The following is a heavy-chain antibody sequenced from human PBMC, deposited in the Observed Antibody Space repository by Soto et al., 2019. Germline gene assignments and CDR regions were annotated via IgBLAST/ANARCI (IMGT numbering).Heavy chain of an antibody. CDR1: GFTFSSYG. D-gene: IGHD6-19*01. V-gene: IGHV3-30*18. Sequence: QVQLVESGGGVVQPGRSQRLSCAASGFTFSSYGMHWGRQAPGKGLEWVAAILYDGNNKYYADSVKGRFTISRDNSKDTLYLQMNSLRGEETAVDYCAKALAGSYYGIHVWGQGTTVIVSS. CDR2: ILYDGNNK. CDR3: AKALAGSYYGIHV. J-gene: IGHJ6*02.